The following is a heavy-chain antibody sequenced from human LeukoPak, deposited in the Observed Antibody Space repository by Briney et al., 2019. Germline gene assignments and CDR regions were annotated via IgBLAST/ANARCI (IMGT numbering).Heavy chain of an antibody. CDR1: GFTFSSYG. CDR3: AKDLNYGDYRWVSYFDY. J-gene: IGHJ4*02. D-gene: IGHD4-17*01. CDR2: ISGSGGST. V-gene: IGHV3-23*01. Sequence: GGSLRLSCAASGFTFSSYGMSWVRQAPGKGLEWVSAISGSGGSTYYADSVKGRFTISRDNSKNTLYLQMNSLRAEDTAVYYCAKDLNYGDYRWVSYFDYWGQGTLVTVSS.